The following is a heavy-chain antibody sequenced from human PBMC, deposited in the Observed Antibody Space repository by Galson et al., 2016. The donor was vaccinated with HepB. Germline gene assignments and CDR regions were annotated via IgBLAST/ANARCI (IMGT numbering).Heavy chain of an antibody. CDR3: ASHCGGDCYNNLADAFDI. D-gene: IGHD2-21*01. J-gene: IGHJ3*02. CDR2: VYYSGTA. Sequence: ETLSLTCTVSSGSISSSRYYWGWIRQPPGKGLEWIGSVYYSGTAYYDPSLKSRVSISVDTSKNQFSLRLSSVTAGDTAVYFCASHCGGDCYNNLADAFDIWGQGTLVTVSS. V-gene: IGHV4-39*01. CDR1: SGSISSSRYY.